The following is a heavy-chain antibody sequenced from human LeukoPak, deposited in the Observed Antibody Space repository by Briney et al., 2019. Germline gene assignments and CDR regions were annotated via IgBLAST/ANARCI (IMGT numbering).Heavy chain of an antibody. CDR3: ARGLYYYDSSGSAYYFDY. CDR2: ISSNGGST. Sequence: GGSLRLSCAASGFTFSSYAMHWVRQAPGKGLEYVSAISSNGGSTYYANSVKGRLTISRDNSKNTLYLQMNSLRAEDTAVYYCARGLYYYDSSGSAYYFDYWGQGTLVTVSS. V-gene: IGHV3-64*01. D-gene: IGHD3-22*01. J-gene: IGHJ4*02. CDR1: GFTFSSYA.